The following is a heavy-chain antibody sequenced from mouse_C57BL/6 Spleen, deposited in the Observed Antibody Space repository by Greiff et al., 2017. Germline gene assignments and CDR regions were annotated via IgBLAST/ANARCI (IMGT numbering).Heavy chain of an antibody. CDR3: ALDALDY. D-gene: IGHD2-10*02. Sequence: VQLQQSVAELVRPGASVKLSCTASGFNFKNTYMHWVKQRPEQGLEWIGRIDPANGNTKYATKFQGKATITADTSSNTAYLQLSRLTSEDTAIYYCALDALDYWGQGTSVTVSS. CDR2: IDPANGNT. J-gene: IGHJ4*01. CDR1: GFNFKNTY. V-gene: IGHV14-3*01.